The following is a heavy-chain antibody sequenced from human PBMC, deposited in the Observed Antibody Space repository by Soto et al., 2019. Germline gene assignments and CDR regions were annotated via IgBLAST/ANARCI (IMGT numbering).Heavy chain of an antibody. CDR1: GFSLSTSGVG. Sequence: HITLKESGPTLVKPTQTLTLPCTFSGFSLSTSGVGVGWIRQPPGKALEWLALIYWDDDKRYSPSLNNTLTISMVTSKNRVVLTMTNVYPMDTATYYCARGVRYCSRSNGPNCFDSWGQGTLVTFSS. CDR2: IYWDDDK. CDR3: ARGVRYCSRSNGPNCFDS. D-gene: IGHD2-15*01. J-gene: IGHJ5*01. V-gene: IGHV2-5*02.